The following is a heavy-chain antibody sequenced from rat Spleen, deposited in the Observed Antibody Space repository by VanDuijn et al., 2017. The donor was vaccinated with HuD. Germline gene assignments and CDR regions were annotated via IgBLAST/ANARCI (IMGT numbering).Heavy chain of an antibody. V-gene: IGHV5-29*01. CDR2: ISYDGSST. Sequence: EVQLVESDGGLVQPGRSLKLSCAASGFTFSDYYMAWVRQAPTKGLEWVATISYDGSSTYYRDSVRGRFTISRDNAKSILYLRLNSLGSEDTATYYCARHDGYVLDAWGQGASVTVSS. CDR1: GFTFSDYY. CDR3: ARHDGYVLDA. D-gene: IGHD4-1*01. J-gene: IGHJ4*01.